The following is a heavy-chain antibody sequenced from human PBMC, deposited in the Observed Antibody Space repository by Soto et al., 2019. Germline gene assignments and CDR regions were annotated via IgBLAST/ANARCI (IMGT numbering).Heavy chain of an antibody. CDR3: AKVTHVGATLAPFDY. CDR1: GFTFSSYA. V-gene: IGHV3-23*01. Sequence: GGSMRLSCAASGFTFSSYAMSWVRQAPGKGLEWVSAISGSGGSTYYADSVKGRFTISRDNSKNTLYLQMNSLRAEDTAVYYCAKVTHVGATLAPFDYWGQGTLVTVSS. J-gene: IGHJ4*02. D-gene: IGHD1-26*01. CDR2: ISGSGGST.